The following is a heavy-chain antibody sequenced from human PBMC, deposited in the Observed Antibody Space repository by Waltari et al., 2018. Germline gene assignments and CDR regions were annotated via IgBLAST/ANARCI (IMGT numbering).Heavy chain of an antibody. D-gene: IGHD5-12*01. CDR2: INYSGST. V-gene: IGHV4-34*02. CDR3: ARGPHRNRLQLNNNYSGMDV. J-gene: IGHJ6*02. CDR1: RGSFSCYY. Sequence: QVQLQQWGAGLLKPSETLSLPYPVYRGSFSCYYWRWVRQPPGKGLEWIGEINYSGSTNYNPSLKSRVTTSVDTSKKQFSLKVRSVTAADTAVYYCARGPHRNRLQLNNNYSGMDVWGQGTTVTVSS.